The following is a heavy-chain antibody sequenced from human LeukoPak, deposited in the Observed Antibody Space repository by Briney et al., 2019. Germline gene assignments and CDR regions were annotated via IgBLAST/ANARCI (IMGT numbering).Heavy chain of an antibody. Sequence: GGSLRLSCAASGFTFSSYAMSWVRQAPGKGLEWVSAISGSGGSTYYADSVKGRFTISRDNSKNTLYLQMNSLRAEDTAVYYCAKDRNPMDYGGLFDYWGQGTLVTVSS. V-gene: IGHV3-23*01. D-gene: IGHD4-23*01. CDR2: ISGSGGST. CDR1: GFTFSSYA. CDR3: AKDRNPMDYGGLFDY. J-gene: IGHJ4*02.